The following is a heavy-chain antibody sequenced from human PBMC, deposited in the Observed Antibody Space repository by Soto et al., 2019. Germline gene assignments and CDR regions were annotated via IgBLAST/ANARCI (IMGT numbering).Heavy chain of an antibody. D-gene: IGHD2-2*02. J-gene: IGHJ5*02. CDR1: GFTFSSYA. V-gene: IGHV3-23*01. CDR3: AKLNSIVVVPAAIPTAGWFDP. CDR2: ISGSGGST. Sequence: VGSLRLSCAASGFTFSSYAMSWVRQAPGKGLEWVSAISGSGGSTYYADSVKGRFTISRDNSKNTLYLQMNSLRAEDTAVYYCAKLNSIVVVPAAIPTAGWFDPWGQGTLVTVS.